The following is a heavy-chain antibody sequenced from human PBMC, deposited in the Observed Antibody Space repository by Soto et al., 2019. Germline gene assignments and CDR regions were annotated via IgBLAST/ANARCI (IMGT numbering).Heavy chain of an antibody. CDR1: GFTFSTYG. J-gene: IGHJ4*02. CDR3: AKGFSYSVIDY. CDR2: ISYDGSNK. V-gene: IGHV3-30*18. Sequence: LRLSCAASGFTFSTYGMHWVRQAPGKGLEWVAVISYDGSNKYYADSVKGRFTISRDNSKNTLYLQMSSLRAEDTAVYYCAKGFSYSVIDYWGQGTLVTVSS. D-gene: IGHD5-18*01.